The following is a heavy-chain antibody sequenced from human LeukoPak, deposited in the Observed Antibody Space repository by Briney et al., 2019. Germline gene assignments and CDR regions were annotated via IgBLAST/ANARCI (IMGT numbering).Heavy chain of an antibody. J-gene: IGHJ5*02. CDR2: IRGAGYSDAP. D-gene: IGHD2-2*01. V-gene: IGHV3-73*01. CDR3: TVPASGGNWFDP. CDR1: GFSFSGSA. Sequence: GGSLRLSCAASGFSFSGSAIHWVRQAPGKGLEWVGRIRGAGYSDAPAYVASVRGRFTISRDDSKNTAYLQMNSLKAEDTAVYYCTVPASGGNWFDPWGPGTLVTVSS.